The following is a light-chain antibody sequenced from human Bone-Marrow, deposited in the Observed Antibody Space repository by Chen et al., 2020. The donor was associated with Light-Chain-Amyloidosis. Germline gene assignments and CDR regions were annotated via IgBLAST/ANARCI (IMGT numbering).Light chain of an antibody. J-gene: IGLJ3*02. CDR1: SGSIATNY. V-gene: IGLV6-57*01. CDR3: PSYQGSSQGV. Sequence: NFMLTQPHSVSESPGKTVIISCTRSSGSIATNYVQRYQQRPGSSPTTVIYEDDQRPSGVPARFSGSNDRSSNSASLTVSGVKTEDEADYSCPSYQGSSQGVFGGGTKLTVL. CDR2: EDD.